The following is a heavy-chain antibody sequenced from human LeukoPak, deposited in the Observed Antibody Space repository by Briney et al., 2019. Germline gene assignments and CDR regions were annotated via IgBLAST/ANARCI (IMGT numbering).Heavy chain of an antibody. J-gene: IGHJ3*02. CDR1: GASIRSGDYY. Sequence: SETLSLTCTVSGASIRSGDYYWSWIRQPPGKGLERIGYIYDSGSTYYNPSLKSRITISVDTSENRFSLKLSSVTATDTAVYYCARDCSGGSCYGAFDIWGQGTMVTVSS. CDR2: IYDSGST. V-gene: IGHV4-30-4*01. D-gene: IGHD2-15*01. CDR3: ARDCSGGSCYGAFDI.